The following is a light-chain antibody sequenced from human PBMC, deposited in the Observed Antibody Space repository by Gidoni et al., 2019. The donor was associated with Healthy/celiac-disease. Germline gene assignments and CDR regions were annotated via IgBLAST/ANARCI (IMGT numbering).Light chain of an antibody. Sequence: DIQMTQSPSSLSASVGDRVTITCRASQSISSYLNWYQQKPGKAPKLLIYAASDLQSGVPSKFSGSGSGTDFTLTISSLQPEDFATYYCQQTYSTPQTFGQXTKVEIK. J-gene: IGKJ1*01. V-gene: IGKV1-39*01. CDR1: QSISSY. CDR2: AAS. CDR3: QQTYSTPQT.